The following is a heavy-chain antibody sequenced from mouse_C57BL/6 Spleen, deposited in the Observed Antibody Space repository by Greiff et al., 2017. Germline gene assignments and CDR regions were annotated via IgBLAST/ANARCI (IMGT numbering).Heavy chain of an antibody. CDR3: ARSPVITTVVEDYWYFDV. J-gene: IGHJ1*03. CDR2: IDPNSGGP. Sequence: VQLQQPGAELVKPGASVKLSCKASGYTFTSYWMHWVKQRPGRGLEWIGRIDPNSGGPKYNEKFKSKATLTVDKPSSTAYMQLSSLTSEDSAVYYCARSPVITTVVEDYWYFDVWGTGTTVTVSS. D-gene: IGHD1-1*01. V-gene: IGHV1-72*01. CDR1: GYTFTSYW.